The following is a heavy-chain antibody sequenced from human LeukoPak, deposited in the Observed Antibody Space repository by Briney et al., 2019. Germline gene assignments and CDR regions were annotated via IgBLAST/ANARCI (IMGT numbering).Heavy chain of an antibody. V-gene: IGHV4-39*01. CDR1: GGSISSSTYY. J-gene: IGHJ4*02. CDR2: IYHSGST. Sequence: SETLSLTCTVSGGSISSSTYYWGWVRQPPGKGLEWIGNIYHSGSTYYKPSLKSRVTISVDTSMNQFSLKLSSVTAADTAVYYCATGKDFVVVVAATLQYWGQGTLVTVSS. CDR3: ATGKDFVVVVAATLQY. D-gene: IGHD2-15*01.